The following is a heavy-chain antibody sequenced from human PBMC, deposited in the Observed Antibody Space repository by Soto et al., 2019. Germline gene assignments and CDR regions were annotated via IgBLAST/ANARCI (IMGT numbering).Heavy chain of an antibody. CDR2: IKQDGSEK. CDR3: ARVDYDFWSGGEFDP. D-gene: IGHD3-3*01. J-gene: IGHJ5*02. V-gene: IGHV3-7*01. CDR1: GFTFSSYW. Sequence: GGSLRLSCAASGFTFSSYWMSWVRQAPGKGLEWVANIKQDGSEKYYVDSVKGRFTISRDNAKNSLYLQMNSLRAEDTAVYYCARVDYDFWSGGEFDPWGQGTLVTVSS.